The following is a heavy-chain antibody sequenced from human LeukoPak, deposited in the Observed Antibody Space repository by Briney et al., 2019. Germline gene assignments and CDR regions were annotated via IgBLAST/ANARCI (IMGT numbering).Heavy chain of an antibody. V-gene: IGHV3-21*01. CDR2: ISRGGDYT. CDR3: ARDLMAVAGTGFDY. Sequence: GGSLRLSCAASGFTFSSYSMNWVRQAPGKGVEWVSSISRGGDYTYSEDSVKGGFTISRDNAKDSLYLQLNSLRAEDTAVYYCARDLMAVAGTGFDYWGQGTLVTVSS. J-gene: IGHJ4*02. CDR1: GFTFSSYS. D-gene: IGHD6-19*01.